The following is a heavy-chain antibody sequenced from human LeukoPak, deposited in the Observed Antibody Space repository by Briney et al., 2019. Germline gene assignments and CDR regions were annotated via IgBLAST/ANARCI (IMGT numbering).Heavy chain of an antibody. CDR1: GGTFSSYA. Sequence: SVKVSCKASGGTFSSYAISWVRQAPGQGLEWMGGIIPIFGTANYAQKFQGRVTITADESTSTAYIELSSLRSEDTAVYYCARESVAVDIVVVVAAYGMDVWGKGTTVTVSS. V-gene: IGHV1-69*01. CDR3: ARESVAVDIVVVVAAYGMDV. D-gene: IGHD2-15*01. J-gene: IGHJ6*04. CDR2: IIPIFGTA.